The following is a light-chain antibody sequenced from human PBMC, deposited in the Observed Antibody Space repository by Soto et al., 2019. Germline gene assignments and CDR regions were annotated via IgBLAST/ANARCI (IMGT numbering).Light chain of an antibody. CDR1: QSLLHSDGYNY. CDR2: LGS. J-gene: IGKJ1*01. Sequence: DIVMTQSPLSLPVTPGEPASISCRSSQSLLHSDGYNYLDWYLQKPGRSSQLLIYLGSNRASGVPDRFSGSGSGTDFTLKISKMEAEDVGVYYCMQALQTPVTFGQGTKVEIK. CDR3: MQALQTPVT. V-gene: IGKV2-28*01.